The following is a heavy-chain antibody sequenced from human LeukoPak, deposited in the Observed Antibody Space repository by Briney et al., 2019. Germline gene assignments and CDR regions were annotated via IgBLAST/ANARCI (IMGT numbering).Heavy chain of an antibody. CDR1: GYTFTSYS. V-gene: IGHV1-18*01. Sequence: ASVKVSCKASGYTFTSYSISWVRQAPGQGLEWMGWISAYNGNTNYAQKLQGRVTMTTDTSTSTAYMELRSLRSDDAAVYYCARVGNVAATPPVTFDPWGQGTLVTVSS. CDR2: ISAYNGNT. D-gene: IGHD2-15*01. CDR3: ARVGNVAATPPVTFDP. J-gene: IGHJ5*02.